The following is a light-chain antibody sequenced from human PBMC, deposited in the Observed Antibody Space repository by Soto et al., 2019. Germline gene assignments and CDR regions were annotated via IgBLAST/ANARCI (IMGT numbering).Light chain of an antibody. CDR3: CSYAGSSTYV. CDR2: EGS. J-gene: IGLJ1*01. V-gene: IGLV2-23*01. Sequence: QSALTQPASVSGSPGQSITISCTGTSSDVGRYNLVSWYQQHPGKAPKLIIYEGSKRPSGVSNRFSDSKSGNTASLTISGLQAEDEADYYCCSYAGSSTYVFGTGTQLTVL. CDR1: SSDVGRYNL.